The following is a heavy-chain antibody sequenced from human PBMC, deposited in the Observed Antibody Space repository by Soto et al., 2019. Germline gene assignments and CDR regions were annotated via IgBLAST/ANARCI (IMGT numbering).Heavy chain of an antibody. V-gene: IGHV1-69*13. Sequence: SVKVSCKASGGTFSSYAISWVRQAPGQGLEWMGGIIPIFGTANYAQKFQGRVTITADESTSTAYMELSSLRSEGTAVYYCAREVVVAATGWFDPWGQGTLVTISS. CDR3: AREVVVAATGWFDP. CDR1: GGTFSSYA. D-gene: IGHD2-15*01. J-gene: IGHJ5*02. CDR2: IIPIFGTA.